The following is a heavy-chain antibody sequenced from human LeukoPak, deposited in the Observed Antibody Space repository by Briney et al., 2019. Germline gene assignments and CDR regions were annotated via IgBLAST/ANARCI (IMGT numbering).Heavy chain of an antibody. CDR1: GFTFSSYW. D-gene: IGHD2-8*01. CDR2: IKQDGSEK. Sequence: GGSLRLSCAASGFTFSSYWMSWVRQVPGKGPEWVADIKQDGSEKYYVDSVKGRFTISRDNAKNSLYLQMNSLRAEDTAVYYCARDNAGVDVWGQGTTVTVSS. V-gene: IGHV3-7*01. J-gene: IGHJ6*02. CDR3: ARDNAGVDV.